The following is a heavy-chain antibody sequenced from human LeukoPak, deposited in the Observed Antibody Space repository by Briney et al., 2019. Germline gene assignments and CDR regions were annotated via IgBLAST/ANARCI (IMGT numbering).Heavy chain of an antibody. J-gene: IGHJ4*02. Sequence: GGSLRLSCAASGFTFRSYWMSWVRQAPGKGLEWVANIKQDGSEKYYLDSVKGRFTISRDNAKKSLYLQMKSLRAEDTAVYYCARDGHPFDHWGQGTLVTVSS. V-gene: IGHV3-7*03. CDR1: GFTFRSYW. CDR2: IKQDGSEK. CDR3: ARDGHPFDH.